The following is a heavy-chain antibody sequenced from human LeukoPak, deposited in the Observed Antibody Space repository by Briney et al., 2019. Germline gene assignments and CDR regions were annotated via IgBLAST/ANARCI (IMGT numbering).Heavy chain of an antibody. V-gene: IGHV3-7*03. J-gene: IGHJ4*02. CDR3: AREVVVVSLYYLDY. Sequence: GGSLRLSCAASGFTFSSYWMSWVRQAPGKGLEWVANIKQDGSEKYYVDSVKGRFTISRDNAKNSLYLQMNSLRAEDTAVYYCAREVVVVSLYYLDYWGQGTLVTVSS. CDR1: GFTFSSYW. D-gene: IGHD2-15*01. CDR2: IKQDGSEK.